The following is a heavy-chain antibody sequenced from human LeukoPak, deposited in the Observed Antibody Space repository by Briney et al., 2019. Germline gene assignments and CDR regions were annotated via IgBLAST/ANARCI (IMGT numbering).Heavy chain of an antibody. CDR3: ARTRGSHISMAYLDY. CDR1: GYTFTSYG. CDR2: ISAYNGNT. D-gene: IGHD2/OR15-2a*01. V-gene: IGHV1-18*01. Sequence: ASVKVSCKASGYTFTSYGISWVRQAPGQGLEWMGWISAYNGNTNYAQKLQGRVIMTTDTSTSTAYMELSSLRSDDTAVYYCARTRGSHISMAYLDYWGQGTLVTVSS. J-gene: IGHJ4*02.